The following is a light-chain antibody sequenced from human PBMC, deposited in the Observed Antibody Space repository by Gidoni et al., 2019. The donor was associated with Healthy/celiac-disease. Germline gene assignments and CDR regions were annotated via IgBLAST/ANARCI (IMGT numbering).Light chain of an antibody. CDR3: QQSYSTPYT. V-gene: IGKV1-39*01. CDR1: QSISSY. CDR2: AAS. J-gene: IGKJ2*01. Sequence: DIQMTQSPSSLSASVGDRVTITCRASQSISSYLNWYQKKPGKAPKLLIYAASSLQSGVPSRFSGSGYGTDFTLTISRLQPEDFATYYCQQSYSTPYTFGQGTKLEIK.